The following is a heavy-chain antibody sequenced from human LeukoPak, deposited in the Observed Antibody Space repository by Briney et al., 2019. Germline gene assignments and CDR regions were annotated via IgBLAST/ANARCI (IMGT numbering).Heavy chain of an antibody. J-gene: IGHJ4*02. V-gene: IGHV3-23*01. CDR3: AKDSITMIFLFLFDY. Sequence: GGSLRLSCAASGFTFSTYAMSWVRQAPGKGLEWVSGISGSGGRTDYADPVKGRFTISRDNSKNTLHLQMNSLRAEDTAVYFCAKDSITMIFLFLFDYWGQGALVTVSS. CDR1: GFTFSTYA. CDR2: ISGSGGRT. D-gene: IGHD3-22*01.